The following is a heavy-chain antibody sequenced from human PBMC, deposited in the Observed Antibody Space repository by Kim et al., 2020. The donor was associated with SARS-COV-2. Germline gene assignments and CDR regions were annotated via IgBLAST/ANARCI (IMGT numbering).Heavy chain of an antibody. J-gene: IGHJ4*02. Sequence: GGSLRLSCAASGFTFSNAWMSWVRQAPGKGLEWVGRIKSKTDGGTTDYAAPVKGRFTISRDDSKNTLYLQMNSLKTEDTAVYYCTTLSGSSGWKTRGPKSPRLDYWGQGTLVTVSS. CDR2: IKSKTDGGTT. V-gene: IGHV3-15*01. CDR3: TTLSGSSGWKTRGPKSPRLDY. D-gene: IGHD6-19*01. CDR1: GFTFSNAW.